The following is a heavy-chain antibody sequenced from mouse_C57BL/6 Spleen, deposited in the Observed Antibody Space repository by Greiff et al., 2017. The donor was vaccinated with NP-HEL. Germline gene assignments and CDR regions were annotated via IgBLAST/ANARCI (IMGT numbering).Heavy chain of an antibody. CDR1: GFTFSSYT. J-gene: IGHJ1*03. V-gene: IGHV5-9*01. CDR2: ISGGGGNT. D-gene: IGHD1-1*01. CDR3: ARRDYYGSTSYWYFDV. Sequence: DVMLVESGGGLVKPGGSLKLSCAASGFTFSSYTMSWVRQTPEKRLEWVATISGGGGNTYYPDSVKGRFTISRDNAKNTLYLQMSSLRSEDTALYYCARRDYYGSTSYWYFDVWGTGTTVTVSS.